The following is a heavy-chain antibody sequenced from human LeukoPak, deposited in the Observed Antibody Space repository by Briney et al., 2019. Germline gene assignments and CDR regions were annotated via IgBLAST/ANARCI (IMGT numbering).Heavy chain of an antibody. J-gene: IGHJ4*02. D-gene: IGHD2-21*02. CDR2: IYHSGST. CDR1: GCTISSGADS. Sequence: SETLSLTCAVSGCTISSGADSCSGIRQPPGKGLEWIGYIYHSGSTYYNPSLKSRVTISVDRSKNQFSLKLSSVTAADTAVYYCARAKLEYCGGDCPNFIDYWGQGTLVTASS. CDR3: ARAKLEYCGGDCPNFIDY. V-gene: IGHV4-30-2*01.